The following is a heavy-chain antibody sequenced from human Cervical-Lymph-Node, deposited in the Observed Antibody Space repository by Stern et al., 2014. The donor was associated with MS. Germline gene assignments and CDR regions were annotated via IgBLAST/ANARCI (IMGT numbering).Heavy chain of an antibody. CDR2: VYYTGST. CDR1: GGSITSSSYY. J-gene: IGHJ4*02. V-gene: IGHV4-39*01. D-gene: IGHD1-26*01. CDR3: VRPDIMGTIWN. Sequence: VQLVESGPGLVKPSETLSLTCTVSGGSITSSSYYWGWIRQPPGRGLEYIGTVYYTGSTFYDPSLKSRVTLSVDTSHNPVALQLPSVTAADTAVYYCVRPDIMGTIWNWGQGTLVTVSS.